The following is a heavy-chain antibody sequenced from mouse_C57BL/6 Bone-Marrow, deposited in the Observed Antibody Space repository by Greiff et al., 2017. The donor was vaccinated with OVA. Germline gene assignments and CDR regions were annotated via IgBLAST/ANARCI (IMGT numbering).Heavy chain of an antibody. V-gene: IGHV1-19*01. CDR2: INPYNGGT. CDR1: GYTFTDYY. D-gene: IGHD2-1*01. CDR3: ARRIYYGIAWFAY. Sequence: EVQLQQSGPVLVKPGASVKMSCKASGYTFTDYYMNWVKQSHGKSLEWIGVINPYNGGTSYNQKFKGKATLTVDKSSSTAYMELNSLTSEDSAVYYCARRIYYGIAWFAYWGQGTLVTVSA. J-gene: IGHJ3*01.